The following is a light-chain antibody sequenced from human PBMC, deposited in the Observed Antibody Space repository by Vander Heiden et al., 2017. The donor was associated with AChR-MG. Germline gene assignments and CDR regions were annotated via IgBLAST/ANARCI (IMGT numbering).Light chain of an antibody. CDR3: QQYDSSPPIT. CDR2: DAS. J-gene: IGKJ5*01. CDR1: QSVRSRY. Sequence: EIVLTQSPDTLSLSPGERATLSCRASQSVRSRYLAWYQQKPGQAPILLIYDASSRATGIPDRFSGSGSGTDFTLTTSRLEPEDFAVYYCQQYDSSPPITFGQGTRLEIK. V-gene: IGKV3-20*01.